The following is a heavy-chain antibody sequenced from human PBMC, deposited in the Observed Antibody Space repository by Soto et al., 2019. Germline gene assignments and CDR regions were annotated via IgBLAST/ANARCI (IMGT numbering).Heavy chain of an antibody. J-gene: IGHJ4*02. CDR2: ISYDGNNK. CDR1: GFTFTTYA. D-gene: IGHD1-1*01. Sequence: QVQLVESGGGVVQPGRSLRLSCAASGFTFTTYALHWARKAPGKGLEWVAVISYDGNNKYYADSVKGRFTISRDNSKNTLFLQMNSLRAEDTAVYYCARTIPGTWLFDYWGQGTLVTVSS. CDR3: ARTIPGTWLFDY. V-gene: IGHV3-30-3*01.